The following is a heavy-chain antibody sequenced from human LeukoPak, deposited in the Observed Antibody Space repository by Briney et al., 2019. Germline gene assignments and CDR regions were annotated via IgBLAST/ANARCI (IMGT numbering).Heavy chain of an antibody. J-gene: IGHJ4*02. V-gene: IGHV4-59*12. CDR3: ARVVAATLGLDY. CDR1: GGSISSYY. D-gene: IGHD2-15*01. CDR2: IYYSGST. Sequence: ASETLSLTCTVSGGSISSYYWSWIRQPPGKGLEWIGYIYYSGSTNYNPSLKSRVTISVDTSKNQFSLKLSSVTAADTAVYYCARVVAATLGLDYWGQGTLVTFSS.